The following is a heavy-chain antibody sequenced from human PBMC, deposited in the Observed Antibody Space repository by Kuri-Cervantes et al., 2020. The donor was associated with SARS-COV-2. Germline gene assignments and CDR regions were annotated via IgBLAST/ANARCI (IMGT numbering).Heavy chain of an antibody. V-gene: IGHV3-23*01. CDR1: GFTFSSYA. CDR3: ARARGASYYFDY. Sequence: GGSLRLSCAASGFTFSSYAMSWVRQTPGKGLEWVSAISGSGGSTYYADSVKGRFTISRDNSKNTLYLQMNSLRAEDTAVYYCARARGASYYFDYWGQGTLVTVSS. CDR2: ISGSGGST. D-gene: IGHD4/OR15-4a*01. J-gene: IGHJ4*02.